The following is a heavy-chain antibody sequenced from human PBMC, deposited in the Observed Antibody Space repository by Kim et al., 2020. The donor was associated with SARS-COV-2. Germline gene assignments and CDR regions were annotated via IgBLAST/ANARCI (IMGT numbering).Heavy chain of an antibody. CDR1: GGTFSSYA. D-gene: IGHD4-4*01. CDR3: ARDRTTEAFDI. Sequence: SVKVSCKASGGTFSSYAISWVRQAPGQGLEWMGRIIPILGIANYAQKFQGRVTITADKSTSTAYMELSSLRSEDTAVYYCARDRTTEAFDIWGQGTMVTVSS. J-gene: IGHJ3*02. V-gene: IGHV1-69*04. CDR2: IIPILGIA.